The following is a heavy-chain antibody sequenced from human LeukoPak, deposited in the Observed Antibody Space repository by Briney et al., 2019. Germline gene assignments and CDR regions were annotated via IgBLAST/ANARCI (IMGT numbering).Heavy chain of an antibody. CDR1: GFTSSSYS. V-gene: IGHV3-21*01. J-gene: IGHJ4*02. CDR3: ARDPRTTVTTSLFDY. Sequence: GGSLRLSCAASGFTSSSYSMNWVRQAPGKGLEWVSSISSSSSYIYYADSVKGRFTISRDNAKNSLYLQMNSLRAEDTAVYYCARDPRTTVTTSLFDYRGQGTLVTVSS. D-gene: IGHD4-17*01. CDR2: ISSSSSYI.